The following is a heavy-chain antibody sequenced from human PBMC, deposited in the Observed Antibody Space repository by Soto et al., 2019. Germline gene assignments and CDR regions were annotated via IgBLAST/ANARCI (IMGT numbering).Heavy chain of an antibody. D-gene: IGHD3-22*01. Sequence: QVQLVESGGGVVQPGRSLRLSCAASGFTFSNYGIHWVRQAPGKGLEWVAIIWYDGSNKYYADSVKGRFTISRDNSKNTLYLQMISLRAEDTAVYYCARARNDYDSYGSSKGGGFDYWGQGTLVTVSS. CDR1: GFTFSNYG. CDR2: IWYDGSNK. CDR3: ARARNDYDSYGSSKGGGFDY. V-gene: IGHV3-33*01. J-gene: IGHJ4*02.